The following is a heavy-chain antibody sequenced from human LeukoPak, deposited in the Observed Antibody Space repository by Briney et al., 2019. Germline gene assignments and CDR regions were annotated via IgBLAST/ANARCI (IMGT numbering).Heavy chain of an antibody. CDR1: GFTFSSYG. J-gene: IGHJ3*02. V-gene: IGHV3-30*02. Sequence: GGSLRLSCAASGFTFSSYGMHWVRQAPGKGLEWVAFIRYDGSNKYYADSVKGRFTISRDNSKSTLYLQMNSLRAEDTAVYYCAKEFWGYDAFDIWGQGTMVTVSS. D-gene: IGHD7-27*01. CDR3: AKEFWGYDAFDI. CDR2: IRYDGSNK.